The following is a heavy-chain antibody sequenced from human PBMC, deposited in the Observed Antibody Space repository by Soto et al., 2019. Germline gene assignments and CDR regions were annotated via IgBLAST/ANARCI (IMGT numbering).Heavy chain of an antibody. J-gene: IGHJ3*02. CDR1: GGTFSSYA. CDR3: AREGEGEWELSQRPAPVDAFDI. V-gene: IGHV1-69*12. Sequence: QVQLVQSGAEVKKPGSSVKVSCKASGGTFSSYAISWVRQAPGQGLEWMGGIIPIFGTANYAQKFQGRVTITADESTSXXYXEXXSLRAEDTAVYYCAREGEGEWELSQRPAPVDAFDIWGQGTMVTVSS. D-gene: IGHD1-26*01. CDR2: IIPIFGTA.